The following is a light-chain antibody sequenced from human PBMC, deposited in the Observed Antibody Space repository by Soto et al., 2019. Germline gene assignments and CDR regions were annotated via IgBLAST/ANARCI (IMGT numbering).Light chain of an antibody. CDR3: QQSFMTPLT. Sequence: DIQMTQSPSFLSASVGDTVTMTCRASQSISGYLNWFQQKPGQAPKLLIHGTSSLHSGVPSRFVGSGSGADFTLTINSLNPEDFATYFCQQSFMTPLTFGGGTKIEIK. CDR1: QSISGY. J-gene: IGKJ4*01. CDR2: GTS. V-gene: IGKV1-39*01.